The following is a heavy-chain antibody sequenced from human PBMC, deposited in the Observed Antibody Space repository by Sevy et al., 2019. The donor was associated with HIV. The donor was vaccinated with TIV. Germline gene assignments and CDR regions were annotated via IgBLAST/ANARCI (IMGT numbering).Heavy chain of an antibody. D-gene: IGHD4-17*01. CDR2: INPNSGGT. Sequence: ASVKVSCKASGYTFTGYYMHWVRQAPGQGLEWMGRINPNSGGTNYAQKFQGRVTMTRDTSISTAYMELSRLRSDDTAVYYCARDSLTGTTPLYYYYGMDVWGQGTTVTVSS. V-gene: IGHV1-2*06. CDR3: ARDSLTGTTPLYYYYGMDV. J-gene: IGHJ6*02. CDR1: GYTFTGYY.